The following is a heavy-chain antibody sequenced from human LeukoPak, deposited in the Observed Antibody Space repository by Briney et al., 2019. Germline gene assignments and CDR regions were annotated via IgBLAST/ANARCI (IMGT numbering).Heavy chain of an antibody. Sequence: HPGGSLRLSCAASGFTFSSYAMSWVRQAPGKGLEWVSAISGSGGSTYYADSVKGRFTISRDNSKNTLYLQMNSLRAEDTAVYYCAKDLLRLRLGELSYLDYWGQGTLVTVSS. CDR2: ISGSGGST. CDR3: AKDLLRLRLGELSYLDY. J-gene: IGHJ4*02. V-gene: IGHV3-23*01. D-gene: IGHD3-16*02. CDR1: GFTFSSYA.